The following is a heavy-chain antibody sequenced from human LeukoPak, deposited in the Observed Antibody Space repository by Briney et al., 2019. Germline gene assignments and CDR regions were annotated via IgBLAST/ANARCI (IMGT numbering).Heavy chain of an antibody. CDR3: ARAGGYSGYDYDY. D-gene: IGHD5-12*01. V-gene: IGHV3-74*01. CDR1: GFTFSSYW. CDR2: INSDGSST. Sequence: PGGSLRLSCAASGFTFSSYWMHWVRQAPGKGLVWVSRINSDGSSTSYADSVKGRFTISRDNAKNTLYLQMNSLRAEDTAVYYCARAGGYSGYDYDYWGQGTLVTVSS. J-gene: IGHJ4*02.